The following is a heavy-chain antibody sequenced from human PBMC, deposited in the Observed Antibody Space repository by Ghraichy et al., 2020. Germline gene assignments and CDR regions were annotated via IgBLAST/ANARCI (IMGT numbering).Heavy chain of an antibody. CDR3: ARHDVEMATISAFDI. D-gene: IGHD5-24*01. V-gene: IGHV5-51*01. J-gene: IGHJ3*02. Sequence: GESLNISCKGSGYSFTSYWIGWVRQMPGKGLEWMGIIYPGDSDTRYSPSFQGQVTISADKSISTAYLQWSSLKASDTAMYYCARHDVEMATISAFDIWGQGTMVTVSS. CDR1: GYSFTSYW. CDR2: IYPGDSDT.